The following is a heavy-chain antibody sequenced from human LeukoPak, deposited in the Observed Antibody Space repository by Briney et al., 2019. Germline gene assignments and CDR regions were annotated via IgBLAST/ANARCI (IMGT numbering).Heavy chain of an antibody. CDR3: ARVRDGNTVDFDY. V-gene: IGHV1-2*02. CDR1: GYTFTGYY. CDR2: INPNTGGT. Sequence: ASVKVSCKASGYTFTGYYTHWVRQAPGQGPEWMGYINPNTGGTKYAQIFQDRVTMTRDTSISTAYMELSRLRSDDTAVYYCARVRDGNTVDFDYWGQGTLVTVSS. D-gene: IGHD4-23*01. J-gene: IGHJ4*02.